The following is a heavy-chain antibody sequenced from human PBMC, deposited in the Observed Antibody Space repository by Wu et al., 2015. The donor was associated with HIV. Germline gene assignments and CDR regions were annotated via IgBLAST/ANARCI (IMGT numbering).Heavy chain of an antibody. V-gene: IGHV1-18*01. CDR3: ARVTFLEYIQSGYYFDS. CDR2: IGTHNGLT. J-gene: IGHJ4*02. CDR1: GYSYTSWH. Sequence: QVQLVQSGAEVKKPGDSVRITCQSVGYSYTSWHIHWLRQIPGQGLEWMGWIGTHNGLTNYVQKFRGRLTLATDTPTSTAYMELRSLTSDDTAFYYCARVTFLEYIQSGYYFDSWGQGTLVSVSS. D-gene: IGHD3-3*01.